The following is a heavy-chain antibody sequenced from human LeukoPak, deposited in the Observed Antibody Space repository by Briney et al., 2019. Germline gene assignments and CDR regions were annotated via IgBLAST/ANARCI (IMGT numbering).Heavy chain of an antibody. CDR2: IKSKTDGGTT. Sequence: PGGSLRLSCAASGFTFSNAWMSWVRQAPGKGLEWVGRIKSKTDGGTTNYAAPVKGRFTISRDDSKNTLYLQMNSLKTEDTAVYYCARTVEMATILGHDYWGQGTLVTVSS. D-gene: IGHD5-24*01. J-gene: IGHJ4*02. CDR1: GFTFSNAW. V-gene: IGHV3-15*01. CDR3: ARTVEMATILGHDY.